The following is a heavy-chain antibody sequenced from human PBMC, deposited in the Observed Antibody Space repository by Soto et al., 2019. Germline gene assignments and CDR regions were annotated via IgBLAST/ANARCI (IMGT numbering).Heavy chain of an antibody. CDR3: ARRFLDWLSIPYYYYYGMDV. V-gene: IGHV1-18*01. CDR1: GYTFTSYG. CDR2: ISAYNGNT. D-gene: IGHD3-3*01. Sequence: QVQLVQSGAEVKKPGASVKVSCKASGYTFTSYGISWVRQAPGQGLEWMGWISAYNGNTNYAQKLQGRVTMTTDTSTSTAYMELRSLRSDDTAVYYCARRFLDWLSIPYYYYYGMDVWGQGTTVTVSS. J-gene: IGHJ6*02.